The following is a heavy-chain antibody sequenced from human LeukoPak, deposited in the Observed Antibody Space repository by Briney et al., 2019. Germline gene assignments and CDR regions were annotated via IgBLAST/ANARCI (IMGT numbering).Heavy chain of an antibody. D-gene: IGHD2-2*01. CDR1: GGTFSSYT. J-gene: IGHJ4*02. CDR2: IIPILGIA. V-gene: IGHV1-69*02. Sequence: SVKVFCKASGGTFSSYTISWVRQAPGQGLEWMGRIIPILGIANYAQKFQGRVTITADKSTSTAYMELSSLRSEDTAVYYCAQTFRICSSTSCSKPLDYWGQGTLVTVSS. CDR3: AQTFRICSSTSCSKPLDY.